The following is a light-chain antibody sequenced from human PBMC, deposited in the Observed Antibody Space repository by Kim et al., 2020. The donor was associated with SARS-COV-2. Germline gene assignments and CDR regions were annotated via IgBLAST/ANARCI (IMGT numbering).Light chain of an antibody. CDR3: SAWDSSLSALV. CDR1: SNNVGSEG. CDR2: MHN. V-gene: IGLV10-54*01. J-gene: IGLJ3*02. Sequence: GLTQPPSVSKGLRQTATLTCTGNSNNVGSEGAVWLQQHQGHHPKLLSNMHNNRPSGISERISASRSGNTASLTIAGLQPADEADYYCSAWDSSLSALVFGGGTQLTVL.